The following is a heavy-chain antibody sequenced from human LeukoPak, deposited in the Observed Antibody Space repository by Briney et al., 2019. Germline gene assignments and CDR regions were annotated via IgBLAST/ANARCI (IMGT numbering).Heavy chain of an antibody. CDR1: GGSISSRSYY. V-gene: IGHV4-39*07. J-gene: IGHJ3*02. CDR2: LSYTGGP. D-gene: IGHD5-18*01. CDR3: ARARGYKYGIFDI. Sequence: PSETLSLTCTVSGGSISSRSYYWGWIRQPPGKGLEWIGSLSYTGGPFYNASLKGRATISVDHSKNQFFLSLTSVTAADSAVYYCARARGYKYGIFDIWGQATMVIVSS.